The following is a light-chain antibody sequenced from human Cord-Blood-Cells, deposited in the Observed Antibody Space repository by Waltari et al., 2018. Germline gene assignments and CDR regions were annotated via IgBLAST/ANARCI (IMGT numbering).Light chain of an antibody. V-gene: IGLV1-47*01. CDR3: AAWDDSLSGRV. CDR1: SSNIGSNY. J-gene: IGLJ3*02. Sequence: QSVLTQPPSASGTPGQRVTIPCSGSSSNIGSNYVYWYQQLPGTAPKLLIYRNNQRPSGVRDRFSGSKSGTSASLAISGLRSEDEADYYCAAWDDSLSGRVFGGGTKLTVL. CDR2: RNN.